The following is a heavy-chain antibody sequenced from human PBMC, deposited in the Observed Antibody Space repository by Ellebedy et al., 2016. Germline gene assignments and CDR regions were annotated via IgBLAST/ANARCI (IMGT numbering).Heavy chain of an antibody. CDR1: GFTFSSYG. V-gene: IGHV3-30*03. Sequence: GESLKISCAASGFTFSSYGMHWVRQAPGKGLEWVAVISYDGSNKYYADSVKGRFTISRDNSKNTLYLQMNSLRAEDTAVYYCARAGEFLYYYYGMDVWGQGTTVTVSS. CDR3: ARAGEFLYYYYGMDV. D-gene: IGHD7-27*01. CDR2: ISYDGSNK. J-gene: IGHJ6*02.